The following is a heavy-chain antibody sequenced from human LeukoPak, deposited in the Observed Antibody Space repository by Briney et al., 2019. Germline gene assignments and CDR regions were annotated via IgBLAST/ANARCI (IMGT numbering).Heavy chain of an antibody. CDR2: MYYTGST. CDR1: GGSISSSSYY. V-gene: IGHV4-39*07. CDR3: ARGGGSSDY. J-gene: IGHJ4*02. D-gene: IGHD1-26*01. Sequence: SETLSLTCTVSGGSISSSSYYWGWIRQPPGKGLEWIGSMYYTGSTYYNPSLKSRVAISVDTSKNQFSLKLSSVTAADTAVYYCARGGGSSDYWGQGTLVTVSS.